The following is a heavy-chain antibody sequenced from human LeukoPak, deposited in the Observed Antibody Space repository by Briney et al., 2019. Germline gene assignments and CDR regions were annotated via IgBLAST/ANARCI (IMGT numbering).Heavy chain of an antibody. D-gene: IGHD6-25*01. CDR1: GYTFNTYG. V-gene: IGHV1-18*01. J-gene: IGHJ4*02. CDR2: ISTYNGDT. Sequence: ASVKVSCKASGYTFNTYGISWVRQGPGQGLEWMGWISTYNGDTNYVQNLQGRVTMTTDTSTSTAYMELMSLRSDDTAVYYCLRDAQRPRLTPDYWGQGTLVTVSS. CDR3: LRDAQRPRLTPDY.